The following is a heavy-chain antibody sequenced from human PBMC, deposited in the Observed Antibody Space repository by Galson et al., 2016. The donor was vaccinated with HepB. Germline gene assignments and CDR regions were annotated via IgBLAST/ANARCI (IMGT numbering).Heavy chain of an antibody. CDR3: ARGRGYSGYASYYGMDV. D-gene: IGHD5-12*01. CDR2: INSDGSTT. J-gene: IGHJ6*02. V-gene: IGHV3-74*01. Sequence: SLRLSCAASGFTFTNYWMHWVRQAPGKGLVWVSRINSDGSTTTYADSVKGRFTISRDNAKNTLYLQMNSLRAGDTALYYCARGRGYSGYASYYGMDVWGQGTTVTVSS. CDR1: GFTFTNYW.